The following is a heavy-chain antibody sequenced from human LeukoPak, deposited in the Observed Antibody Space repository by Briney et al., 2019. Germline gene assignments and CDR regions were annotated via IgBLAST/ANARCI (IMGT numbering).Heavy chain of an antibody. CDR2: IYYSGST. D-gene: IGHD6-19*01. CDR3: ARDGHSSGWSAAFDI. Sequence: SETLSLTCSVSGSSISSNYWSWIRQPPGKGLEWIGYIYYSGSTNYNPSLKSRATISVDTSKNQFSLKLRSVTAADTAAYYCARDGHSSGWSAAFDIWGQGTMVTVS. V-gene: IGHV4-59*01. J-gene: IGHJ3*02. CDR1: GSSISSNY.